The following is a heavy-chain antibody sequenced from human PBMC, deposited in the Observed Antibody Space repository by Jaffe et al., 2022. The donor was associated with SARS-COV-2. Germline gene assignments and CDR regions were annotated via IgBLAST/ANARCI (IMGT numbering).Heavy chain of an antibody. CDR3: ARGGCGTSCYSPVDF. Sequence: QVQLQESGPGLMKPSQTLSLTCTVSGGSISSGGYHWSWIRQHPGKGLEWIGFIYYIGNTYYNPSLKNRVTISIDTSRNQFSLKLSSVTAADTAVYYCARGGCGTSCYSPVDFWGQGTLVTVSS. J-gene: IGHJ4*02. V-gene: IGHV4-31*03. CDR2: IYYIGNT. CDR1: GGSISSGGYH. D-gene: IGHD2-2*01.